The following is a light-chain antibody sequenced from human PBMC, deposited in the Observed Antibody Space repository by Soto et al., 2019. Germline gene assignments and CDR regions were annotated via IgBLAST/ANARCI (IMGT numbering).Light chain of an antibody. Sequence: QSALTQPASVSGSPGQWTTISCTGTSSDVGGYNEVSWYQQRPGRAPKLMIYDVTNRPSGVSNRFSGSKSGNTASLTISGLQAEDEAYYYCSSHAAGSTLIFGGGTKVTVL. CDR1: SSDVGGYNE. J-gene: IGLJ2*01. CDR3: SSHAAGSTLI. CDR2: DVT. V-gene: IGLV2-14*03.